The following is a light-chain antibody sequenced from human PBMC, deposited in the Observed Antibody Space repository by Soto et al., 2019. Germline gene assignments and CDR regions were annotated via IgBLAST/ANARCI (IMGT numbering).Light chain of an antibody. J-gene: IGKJ4*01. CDR3: QQYASSPLT. CDR1: QSVRSNY. V-gene: IGKV3-20*01. Sequence: EIVLTQSPGTLSLSSGERATLSCRASQSVRSNYLAWYQQKPGQAPRLLIYGASGRATGIPDRFGGSGSGTHFTLTISRLEPEDFAVYYCQQYASSPLTFGGGTKVEIK. CDR2: GAS.